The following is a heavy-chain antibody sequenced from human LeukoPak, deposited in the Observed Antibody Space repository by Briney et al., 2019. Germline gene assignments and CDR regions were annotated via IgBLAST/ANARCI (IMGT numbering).Heavy chain of an antibody. CDR2: IYHSGST. Sequence: SETLSLTCTVSGYSISSGYYWGWIRQPPGKGLEWIGSIYHSGSTYYNPSLKSQVTISVDTSKNQFSLKLSSVTAADTAVYYCARAGIVGAIDYWGQGTLVTVSS. CDR1: GYSISSGYY. V-gene: IGHV4-38-2*02. CDR3: ARAGIVGAIDY. D-gene: IGHD1-26*01. J-gene: IGHJ4*02.